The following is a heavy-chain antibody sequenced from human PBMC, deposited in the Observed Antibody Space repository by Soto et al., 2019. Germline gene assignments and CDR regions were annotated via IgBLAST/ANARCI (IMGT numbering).Heavy chain of an antibody. J-gene: IGHJ3*02. CDR1: GGSFSGYY. D-gene: IGHD2-2*02. Sequence: SETLSLTCAVYGGSFSGYYWSWVRQPPGKGMEWIGEINHVGSARYNPSLKSRVPISVDTSKNHFSLRLSSVTAADTAVYPCARGYCSTTTCYTEALEIWGQGTMVTVSS. V-gene: IGHV4-34*01. CDR3: ARGYCSTTTCYTEALEI. CDR2: INHVGSA.